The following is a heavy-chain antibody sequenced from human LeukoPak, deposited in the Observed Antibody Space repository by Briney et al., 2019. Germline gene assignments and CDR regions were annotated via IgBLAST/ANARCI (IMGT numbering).Heavy chain of an antibody. CDR3: ARSQNVLRYFGWLFAY. CDR1: GYTFTGYY. CDR2: INPNSGGT. Sequence: GASVKVSCKASGYTFTGYYMHWVRQAPGQGLEWMGRINPNSGGTNYAQKFQGRVTMTRDTSISTAYMELSRLRSDDTAVYYCARSQNVLRYFGWLFAYWGQGTLVTVSS. V-gene: IGHV1-2*06. D-gene: IGHD3-9*01. J-gene: IGHJ4*02.